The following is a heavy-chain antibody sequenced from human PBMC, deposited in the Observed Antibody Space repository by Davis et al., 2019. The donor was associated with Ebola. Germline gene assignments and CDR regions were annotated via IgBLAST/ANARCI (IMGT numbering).Heavy chain of an antibody. Sequence: GESLKISCAASGITFTSYAMHWVRQAPGKGLEWVALISMDGSNEYYADSVKGRFTISRDKSKNTLNLQMNSLRVEDTAVYYCLVIPAARTSDFWGQGTLVTVS. V-gene: IGHV3-30-3*01. J-gene: IGHJ4*02. CDR3: LVIPAARTSDF. CDR1: GITFTSYA. CDR2: ISMDGSNE. D-gene: IGHD2-2*01.